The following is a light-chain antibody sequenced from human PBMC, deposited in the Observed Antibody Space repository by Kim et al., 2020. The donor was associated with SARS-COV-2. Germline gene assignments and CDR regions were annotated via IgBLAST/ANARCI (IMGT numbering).Light chain of an antibody. V-gene: IGLV3-19*01. CDR1: SLRSYY. J-gene: IGLJ2*01. CDR3: NSRDSNDNVV. Sequence: SSELTQDPAVSVALGQTVRITCQGDSLRSYYATWYQQKPGQAPIVVIYGKNNRPSGIPDRFSGSSSGNTASLTITGTHAGDEADYYCNSRDSNDNVVFGGGTQLTVL. CDR2: GKN.